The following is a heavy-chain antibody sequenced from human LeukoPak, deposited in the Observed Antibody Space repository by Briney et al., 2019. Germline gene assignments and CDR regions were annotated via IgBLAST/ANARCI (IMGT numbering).Heavy chain of an antibody. V-gene: IGHV3-7*01. Sequence: GGSLRLSCTGSGFMFNAYWMTWVRKAPGMGLEWVGNIRQDGGEIFYVDSVRGRFTISRDNAKNSLYLQLNSLRAEDTAVYYCARTKTEWFLDLWGRGTLVTVSS. J-gene: IGHJ2*01. D-gene: IGHD1-1*01. CDR1: GFMFNAYW. CDR3: ARTKTEWFLDL. CDR2: IRQDGGEI.